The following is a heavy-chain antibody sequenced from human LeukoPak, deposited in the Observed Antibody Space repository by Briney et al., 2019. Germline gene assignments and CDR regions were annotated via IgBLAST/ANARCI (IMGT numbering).Heavy chain of an antibody. J-gene: IGHJ6*02. V-gene: IGHV3-23*01. CDR3: AGEDSSLPYYYGMDV. CDR2: ISGSGSST. Sequence: GGSLRLSCAASGFTFSSYAMSWVRQAPGKGLEWVSAISGSGSSTFYADSVKGRFTISRDNSKNTLYLQMNSLRAEDTAVYHCAGEDSSLPYYYGMDVWGQGTTVTVSS. CDR1: GFTFSSYA. D-gene: IGHD6-13*01.